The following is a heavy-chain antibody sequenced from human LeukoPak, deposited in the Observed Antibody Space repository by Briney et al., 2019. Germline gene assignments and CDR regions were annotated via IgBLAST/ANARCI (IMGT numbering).Heavy chain of an antibody. V-gene: IGHV3-21*01. Sequence: GGSLRLSCAASGFTFSSYSMNWVRQAPGKGLEWVSSISSSSSYIYYADSVKGRFTISRDNAKNSLYLQMNSLRAEDTAVYYCASDPRNYYDSSGYYYVYDYWGQGTLVTVSS. CDR2: ISSSSSYI. D-gene: IGHD3-22*01. CDR3: ASDPRNYYDSSGYYYVYDY. CDR1: GFTFSSYS. J-gene: IGHJ4*02.